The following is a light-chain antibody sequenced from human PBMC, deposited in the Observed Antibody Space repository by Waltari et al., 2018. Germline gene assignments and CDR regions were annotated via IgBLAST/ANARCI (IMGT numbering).Light chain of an antibody. V-gene: IGLV2-14*01. J-gene: IGLJ2*01. CDR2: DVS. Sequence: SALTHPAPAAGAPGPSLTILCPGTTNDGACCSPVPWYQEHPVQAPRVIIYDVSHRPSGVSDRFSGSKSGNTASLTISGLQAEDEADYYCSSQSSNNVVLFGGGTKLTVL. CDR3: SSQSSNNVVL. CDR1: TNDGACCSP.